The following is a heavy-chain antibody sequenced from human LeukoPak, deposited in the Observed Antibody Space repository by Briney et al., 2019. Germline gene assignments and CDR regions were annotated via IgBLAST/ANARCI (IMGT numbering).Heavy chain of an antibody. CDR1: GVTFSGYE. CDR3: ARSRSIAGDGFDV. CDR2: ISSSGYTI. V-gene: IGHV3-48*03. D-gene: IGHD2-21*01. Sequence: GGSLRLSCVASGVTFSGYEMNWVRQAPGQGLEWVSYISSSGYTIYYADSVKGRFTVSRDNAKNSLYLQMNTLSAEDTAVHFCARSRSIAGDGFDVWGQVTMVTVSS. J-gene: IGHJ3*01.